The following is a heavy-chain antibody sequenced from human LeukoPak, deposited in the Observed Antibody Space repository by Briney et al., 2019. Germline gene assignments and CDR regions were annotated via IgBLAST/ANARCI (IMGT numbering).Heavy chain of an antibody. J-gene: IGHJ4*02. D-gene: IGHD6-13*01. CDR2: ISWNSARV. V-gene: IGHV3-9*01. Sequence: GGSLRLSCEASGFTFDDYGMHWVRQAPGKGLEWVSTISWNSARVGYVDSVKGRFTISRDNAKKTLYLQMNSLRPEDTALYYCAKDYGYSSSWYDYWGQGTLVTVSS. CDR3: AKDYGYSSSWYDY. CDR1: GFTFDDYG.